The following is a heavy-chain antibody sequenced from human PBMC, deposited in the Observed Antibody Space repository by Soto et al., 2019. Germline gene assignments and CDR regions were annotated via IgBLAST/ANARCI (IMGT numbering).Heavy chain of an antibody. Sequence: SETLSLTCTVSGGSISSSSYYWGWIRQPPGKGLEWIGSIYYSGSTYYNPSLKSRVTISVDTSKNQFSLKLSSVTAADTAVYYCARVAYGSGNWFDPWGQGTLVTVSS. CDR1: GGSISSSSYY. D-gene: IGHD3-10*01. CDR2: IYYSGST. J-gene: IGHJ5*02. V-gene: IGHV4-39*01. CDR3: ARVAYGSGNWFDP.